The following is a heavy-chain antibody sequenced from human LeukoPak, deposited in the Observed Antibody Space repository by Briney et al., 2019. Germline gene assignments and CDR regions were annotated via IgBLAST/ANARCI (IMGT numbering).Heavy chain of an antibody. V-gene: IGHV3-23*01. J-gene: IGHJ4*02. CDR1: GFTFSSSA. CDR2: ISRSGDRT. CDR3: AKGYYGSGSYGWLDY. Sequence: PPGGSLRLSCAASGFTFSSSAMNWVRQAPGKGLEWVSTISRSGDRTYYADSVKGRFTISRDNSKNTLFLQMNSLRAEDTAVYYCAKGYYGSGSYGWLDYWGQGTLVTVSS. D-gene: IGHD3-10*01.